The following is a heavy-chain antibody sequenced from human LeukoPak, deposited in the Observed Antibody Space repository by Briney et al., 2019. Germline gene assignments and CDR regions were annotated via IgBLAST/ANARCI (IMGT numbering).Heavy chain of an antibody. J-gene: IGHJ5*02. CDR3: ARHFLSPDCYYP. CDR1: GDSISSSNYY. V-gene: IGHV4-39*01. Sequence: SETLSLTCTVSGDSISSSNYYWGWIRQPPGKGLEWIGSIYYSGSTYYNPSLKSRVTISIDTAKNQFSLRLNSVAAADTAVYYCARHFLSPDCYYPWGQGTQVTVSS. CDR2: IYYSGST. D-gene: IGHD2-21*02.